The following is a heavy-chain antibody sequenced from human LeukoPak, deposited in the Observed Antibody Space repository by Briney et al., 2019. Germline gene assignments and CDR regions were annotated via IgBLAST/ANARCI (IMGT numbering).Heavy chain of an antibody. J-gene: IGHJ4*02. CDR1: GGSNSSSNW. CDR2: IYHSRST. Sequence: SETLTLTGAVSGGSNSSSNWWRWLRPPPGKGLERMGDIYHSRSTNYNPSLKGRGTISVDKSKNQFSLKLSSVAAADTAVYYCARDLHGYSGGHRDYWGQGTLATVAS. V-gene: IGHV4-4*02. CDR3: ARDLHGYSGGHRDY. D-gene: IGHD6-19*01.